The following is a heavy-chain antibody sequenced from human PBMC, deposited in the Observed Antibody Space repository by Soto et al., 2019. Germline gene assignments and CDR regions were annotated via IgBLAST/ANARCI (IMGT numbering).Heavy chain of an antibody. J-gene: IGHJ3*02. CDR3: SNGTSSIVVVVAARGNAFDI. CDR2: ISGSDGST. CDR1: GFTFSSYA. D-gene: IGHD2-15*01. Sequence: GGSLRLSCAASGFTFSSYAMSWVRQAPGKGLEWFSAISGSDGSTYYADSVKGRFTISRDNSKNTLYLQMNSLRAEDTALYYCSNGTSSIVVVVAARGNAFDIWGQGTMVTVSS. V-gene: IGHV3-23*01.